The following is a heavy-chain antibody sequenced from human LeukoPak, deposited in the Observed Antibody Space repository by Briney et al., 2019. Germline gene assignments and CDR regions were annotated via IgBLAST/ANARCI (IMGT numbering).Heavy chain of an antibody. CDR3: RTSATQTPLGFDY. CDR1: GFTFSGSA. D-gene: IGHD5-24*01. CDR2: IRSKANSYAT. J-gene: IGHJ4*02. Sequence: PGGSLRLSCAASGFTFSGSAMHWVRQASGKGLEWVGRIRSKANSYATAYAASVKGRFTISRDDSKNTAYLQMNSLKTEDTAVYYCRTSATQTPLGFDYWGQGTLVTVSS. V-gene: IGHV3-73*01.